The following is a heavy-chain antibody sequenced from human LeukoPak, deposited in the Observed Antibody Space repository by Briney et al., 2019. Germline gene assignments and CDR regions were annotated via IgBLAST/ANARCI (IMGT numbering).Heavy chain of an antibody. V-gene: IGHV3-11*05. D-gene: IGHD2-8*01. CDR2: ISSNSKYT. CDR1: GFMFSDYF. J-gene: IGHJ4*02. CDR3: ARDNGNKYYFDY. Sequence: GGSLRLSCAASGFMFSDYFMSWIRQAPGKELEWISCISSNSKYTKYADSVKGRFTISRDNAKKSLYLQMNSLRAEDTAAYYCARDNGNKYYFDYWGQRTLVTVSS.